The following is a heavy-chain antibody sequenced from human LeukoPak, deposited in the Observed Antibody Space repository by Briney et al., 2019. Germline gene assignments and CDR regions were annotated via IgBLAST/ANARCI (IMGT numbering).Heavy chain of an antibody. V-gene: IGHV4-4*02. CDR3: ARVTGYRIEDYFDY. CDR2: INHRGST. J-gene: IGHJ4*02. CDR1: GGSISGTNW. Sequence: SETLSLTCAVSGGSISGTNWWSWVRQPPGKGLEWIGEINHRGSTNYNPSLKSRVTISVETSKNEFSLKLRSVTATDTAVYYCARVTGYRIEDYFDYWGQGTLVTVSS. D-gene: IGHD6-13*01.